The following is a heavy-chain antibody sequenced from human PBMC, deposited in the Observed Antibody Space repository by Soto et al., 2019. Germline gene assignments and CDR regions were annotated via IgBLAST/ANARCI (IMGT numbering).Heavy chain of an antibody. J-gene: IGHJ5*02. D-gene: IGHD6-6*01. Sequence: PSETLSLTCIVSGGSITSYHWSWIRQHPGKGLEWIGYIYYSGRTYYNPSLHSRVSIAVDTTENQFSLKLTSVTAADTSVYYCARGSFSSSSSWFDPWGRGTLVTVSS. CDR2: IYYSGRT. CDR3: ARGSFSSSSSWFDP. V-gene: IGHV4-31*03. CDR1: GGSITSYH.